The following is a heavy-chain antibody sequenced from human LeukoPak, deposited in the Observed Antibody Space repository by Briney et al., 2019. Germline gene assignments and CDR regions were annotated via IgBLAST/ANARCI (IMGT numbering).Heavy chain of an antibody. V-gene: IGHV4-34*01. CDR2: INHSGST. D-gene: IGHD4-17*01. J-gene: IGHJ6*02. CDR3: ARANGDYVPLYYYYGMDV. CDR1: GGSFSGYY. Sequence: SETLSLTCAVYGGSFSGYYWSWIRQPPGKGLEWIGEINHSGSTNYNPSLKSRVTISVDTSKNQFSLKLSSVTAADTAVYYCARANGDYVPLYYYYGMDVWGQGTTVTVSS.